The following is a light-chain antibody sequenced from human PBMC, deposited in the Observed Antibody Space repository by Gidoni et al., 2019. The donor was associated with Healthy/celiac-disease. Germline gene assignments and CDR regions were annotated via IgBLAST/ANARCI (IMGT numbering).Light chain of an antibody. J-gene: IGKJ2*01. CDR3: EQDGSSPMYT. CDR2: GSS. Sequence: ETVFTQSPGNLSLSPGERETPYCRASQSVSSSYLAWYQQKPGQAPRLLIYGSSSRATVIPDRFSGRGSGTDVTLTSSRLEPEDLAVDYCEQDGSSPMYTFGQGTKLEIK. V-gene: IGKV3-20*01. CDR1: QSVSSSY.